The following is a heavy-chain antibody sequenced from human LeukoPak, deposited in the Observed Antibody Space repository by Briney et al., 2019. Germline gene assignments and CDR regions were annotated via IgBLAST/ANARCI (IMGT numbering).Heavy chain of an antibody. CDR3: TRVGEDDTSDL. CDR2: IYSGDST. V-gene: IGHV3-66*01. CDR1: GFTVSSNY. D-gene: IGHD3-16*01. J-gene: IGHJ3*01. Sequence: GGSLRLSCAASGFTVSSNYMSWVRQGPGKGLEWVSFIYSGDSTYYADSVKGRFTISRDNSKNTLYLQMNSLRAEDTAVYYCTRVGEDDTSDLWGQGTMVTVSS.